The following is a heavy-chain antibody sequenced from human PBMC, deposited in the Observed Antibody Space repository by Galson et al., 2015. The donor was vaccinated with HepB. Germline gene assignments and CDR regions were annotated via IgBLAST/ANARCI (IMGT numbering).Heavy chain of an antibody. CDR1: GYTFMNYG. CDR2: NSAYNGNT. Sequence: SVKVSCKASGYTFMNYGISWLRQAPGQGPEWMGWNSAYNGNTNYAQKLQGRVTMTTDTSTSTGYMELRSLRSDDTAVYYCARDRYCSSNSCYTAHFDIWGQGTMVTVSS. D-gene: IGHD2-2*02. CDR3: ARDRYCSSNSCYTAHFDI. J-gene: IGHJ3*02. V-gene: IGHV1-18*01.